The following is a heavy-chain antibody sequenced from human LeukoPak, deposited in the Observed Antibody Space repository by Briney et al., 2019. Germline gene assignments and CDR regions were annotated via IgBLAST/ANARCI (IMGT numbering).Heavy chain of an antibody. CDR3: ARDTTPPYIVVVPAAPKYWFDP. CDR2: INPNGGST. V-gene: IGHV1-46*01. D-gene: IGHD2-2*01. CDR1: GYTFTSYY. J-gene: IGHJ5*02. Sequence: ASVKVSCKASGYTFTSYYMHWVRQAPGQGLEWMGIINPNGGSTSYAQKFQGRVTMTRDTSTSSVYMELSSLRSEDTAVYYCARDTTPPYIVVVPAAPKYWFDPWGQGTLVTVSS.